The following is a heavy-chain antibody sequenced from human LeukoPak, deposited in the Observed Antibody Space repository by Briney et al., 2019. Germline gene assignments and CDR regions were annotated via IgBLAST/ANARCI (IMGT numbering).Heavy chain of an antibody. CDR3: AREMATSRIFDY. D-gene: IGHD5-24*01. Sequence: RSPRLSCAASGFTFSSYGMHWVGQAPGKGLEWVAVIWYDGSNKYYADSVKGRFTISRDNSKKTLYLQMNSLRAEDTAVYYCAREMATSRIFDYGGRGTVGTVSS. J-gene: IGHJ4*02. CDR1: GFTFSSYG. CDR2: IWYDGSNK. V-gene: IGHV3-33*01.